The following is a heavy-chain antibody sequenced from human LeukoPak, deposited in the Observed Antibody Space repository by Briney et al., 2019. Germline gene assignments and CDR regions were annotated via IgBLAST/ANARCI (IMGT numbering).Heavy chain of an antibody. CDR3: VRGGIRVSGIDAFDI. J-gene: IGHJ3*02. CDR2: ICIADDT. V-gene: IGHV3-13*01. CDR1: GFTYSNYD. Sequence: GGSLRLSCAASGFTYSNYDMHWVRQGPGGGLEWVSAICIADDTNYSDSVKGRFTISRENARNSLYLQINRLRDGDTAVYYCVRGGIRVSGIDAFDIWGQGTVVTVSS. D-gene: IGHD5/OR15-5a*01.